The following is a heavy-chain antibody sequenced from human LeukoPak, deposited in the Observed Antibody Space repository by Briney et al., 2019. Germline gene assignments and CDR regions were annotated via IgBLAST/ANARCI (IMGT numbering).Heavy chain of an antibody. V-gene: IGHV1-69*13. CDR3: ARERRGGSYFTEKRLDH. CDR2: IIPIFGTA. Sequence: SVKVSCKASGGTFSSYAISWVRQAPGQGLEWMGAIIPIFGTANYAQKFQGRVTITADESTGTAYMELSSLRSEDTAVYYCARERRGGSYFTEKRLDHWGQGTLVAVSS. D-gene: IGHD1-26*01. J-gene: IGHJ4*02. CDR1: GGTFSSYA.